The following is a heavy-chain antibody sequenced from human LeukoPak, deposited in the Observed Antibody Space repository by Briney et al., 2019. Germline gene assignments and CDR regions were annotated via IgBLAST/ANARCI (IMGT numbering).Heavy chain of an antibody. CDR3: ARGYCSGGSCYPSDY. D-gene: IGHD2-15*01. J-gene: IGHJ4*02. CDR1: EFTFDDYG. CDR2: INWNGGST. V-gene: IGHV3-20*04. Sequence: PGGSLRLSCAASEFTFDDYGMSWVRQAPGKGLEWVSGINWNGGSTGYADSVKGRFTISRDNAKNSLYLQMNSLRAEDTALYYCARGYCSGGSCYPSDYWGQGTLVTVSS.